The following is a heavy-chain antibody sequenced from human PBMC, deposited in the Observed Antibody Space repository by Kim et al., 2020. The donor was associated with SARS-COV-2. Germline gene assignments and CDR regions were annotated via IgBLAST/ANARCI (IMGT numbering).Heavy chain of an antibody. D-gene: IGHD3-10*01. Sequence: ASVKVSCKVSGYSLSELSIHWVRQAPGKGLEWMGGFDVEDGETIYTQKLQGRVTMTEDTSTDTAYMEVSSLSCEDTAVYFCATALNYYTSGTSYFRYLDLWGRGTLVTVSA. CDR2: FDVEDGET. CDR3: ATALNYYTSGTSYFRYLDL. J-gene: IGHJ2*01. V-gene: IGHV1-24*01. CDR1: GYSLSELS.